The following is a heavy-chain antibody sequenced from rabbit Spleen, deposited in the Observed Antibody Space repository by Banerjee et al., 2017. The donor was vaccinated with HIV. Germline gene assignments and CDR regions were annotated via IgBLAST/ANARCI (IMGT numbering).Heavy chain of an antibody. CDR2: IETIDSST. V-gene: IGHV1S40*01. Sequence: QQLVESGGGLVKPGASLTLTCTASEFSFNSYYYMCWVRQAPGKGLELIACIETIDSSTRSAGWAKGRFRFSKTSSTSVTLQVTSLTAAAAATYFCARGPYDDCGDFILWYFNLWGQGTLVTVS. D-gene: IGHD2-1*01. CDR3: ARGPYDDCGDFILWYFNL. CDR1: EFSFNSYYY. J-gene: IGHJ4*01.